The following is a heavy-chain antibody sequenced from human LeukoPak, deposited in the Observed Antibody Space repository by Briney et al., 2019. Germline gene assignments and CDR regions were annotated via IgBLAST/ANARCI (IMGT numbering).Heavy chain of an antibody. CDR1: GYTFTNYY. Sequence: ASVKVSCKASGYTFTNYYIHWVRQAPGQGLEWMGIINPSGGSTSYAQKFQGRVTMTRDMSTSTAYMELSRLRSDDTAVYYCARDGYSGRFDPWGQGTLVTVSS. J-gene: IGHJ5*02. CDR2: INPSGGST. CDR3: ARDGYSGRFDP. D-gene: IGHD5-12*01. V-gene: IGHV1-46*01.